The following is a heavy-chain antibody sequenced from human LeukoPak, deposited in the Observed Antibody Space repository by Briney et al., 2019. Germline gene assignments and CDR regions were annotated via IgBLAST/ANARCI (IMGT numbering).Heavy chain of an antibody. J-gene: IGHJ4*02. V-gene: IGHV3-23*01. CDR3: TKVGSGVLTGYYRGGYFFDD. D-gene: IGHD3-9*01. CDR2: ISGSGGSI. CDR1: GFTFSSHA. Sequence: GGSLRLSCAVSGFTFSSHAMSWVRQAPGKGLEWVSTISGSGGSIYYADSVKGRFTISRDNSRNTLYLQMNRLRADDTAVYFCTKVGSGVLTGYYRGGYFFDDWGQGTLVTASS.